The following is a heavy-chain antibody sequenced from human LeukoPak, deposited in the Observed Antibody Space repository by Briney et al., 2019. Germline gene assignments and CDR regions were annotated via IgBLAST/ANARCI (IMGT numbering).Heavy chain of an antibody. CDR3: ARVAEYSSGWYDPFDY. D-gene: IGHD6-19*01. Sequence: ASVKVSCKASGYSFTSYAMNWVQQAPGQGLEWMGWINTNTGNPTYAQGFTGRCVFSLDTSVSTAYLQISSLKAEDTAVYSCARVAEYSSGWYDPFDYWGQGTLVTVSS. J-gene: IGHJ4*02. CDR1: GYSFTSYA. CDR2: INTNTGNP. V-gene: IGHV7-4-1*02.